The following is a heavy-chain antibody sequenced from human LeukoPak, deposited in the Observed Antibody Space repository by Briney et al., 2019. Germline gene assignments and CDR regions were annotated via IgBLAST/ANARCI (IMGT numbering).Heavy chain of an antibody. CDR1: GGVFSNYS. J-gene: IGHJ5*02. V-gene: IGHV1-69*05. CDR2: IIPLYGTA. CDR3: ARKDRSWFDP. Sequence: ASVKVSCKASGGVFSNYSIHWVRQAPGQGLEWMGGIIPLYGTAEYGQKFQGRVTISRDTITMSNLRSEDTAVYYCARKDRSWFDPWGQGTLVTVSS.